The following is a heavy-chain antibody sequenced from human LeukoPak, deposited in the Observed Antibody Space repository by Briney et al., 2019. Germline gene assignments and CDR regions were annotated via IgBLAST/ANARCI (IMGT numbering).Heavy chain of an antibody. J-gene: IGHJ4*02. D-gene: IGHD1-26*01. CDR1: GFTFSSYT. Sequence: GGSLRLSCAASGFTFSSYTMTWVRQAPGKGLEWVSGIISSGGGTFYTDSVKGRFTISRDNSKSTLYLQMNSLRGEDTAIYYCAKTYGGSDYPVWFDYWGRGTLVTVSS. CDR2: IISSGGGT. V-gene: IGHV3-23*01. CDR3: AKTYGGSDYPVWFDY.